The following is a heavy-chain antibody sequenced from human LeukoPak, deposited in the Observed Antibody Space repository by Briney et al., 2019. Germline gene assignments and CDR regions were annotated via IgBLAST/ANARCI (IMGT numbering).Heavy chain of an antibody. CDR1: GFTFSSHW. CDR3: ASFKMDV. V-gene: IGHV3-7*02. J-gene: IGHJ6*02. CDR2: IKQDGSEK. Sequence: SGSLRLSCAVSGFTFSSHWMSWVRQAPGKGLEWVAYIKQDGSEKYYVDSVKGRFTISRDNAENSLYLQMNSLRAEDTAVYYCASFKMDVWGQGTTVTVS.